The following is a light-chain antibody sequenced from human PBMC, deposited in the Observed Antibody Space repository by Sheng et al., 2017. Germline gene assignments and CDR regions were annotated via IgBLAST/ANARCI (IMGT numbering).Light chain of an antibody. CDR3: QQRSNWPPVIT. J-gene: IGKJ5*01. CDR2: DAS. V-gene: IGKV3-11*01. CDR1: QSISNY. Sequence: EIVLTQSPATLSLSPGERATLSCRAGQSISNYLTWYQHKPGQAPRLLIYDASNRATGIPARFSGSGSGTDFTLTISSLEPEDFAVYYCQQRSNWPPVITFGQGTRLEIK.